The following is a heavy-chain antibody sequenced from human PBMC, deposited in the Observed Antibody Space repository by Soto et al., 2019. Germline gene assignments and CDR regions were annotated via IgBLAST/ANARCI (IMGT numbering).Heavy chain of an antibody. V-gene: IGHV3-33*01. CDR3: ARDGYYYESSGYYYRVPVDY. CDR2: IRYDGSNK. Sequence: QVQLVESGGGVVQPGRSLRPSCAASGFTFSSYGMHWVRQAPGKGLEWVAVIRYDGSNKYYADSVKGRFTISRDNSKNSLYRQMNVLRAEDTAVYYCARDGYYYESSGYYYRVPVDYWGQGPLVTVSS. D-gene: IGHD3-22*01. CDR1: GFTFSSYG. J-gene: IGHJ4*02.